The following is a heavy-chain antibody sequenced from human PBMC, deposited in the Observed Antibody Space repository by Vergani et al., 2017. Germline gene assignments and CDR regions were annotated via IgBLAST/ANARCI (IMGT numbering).Heavy chain of an antibody. Sequence: QVQLVESGGGLVKPGGSLRLSCAPSGFTFSDYYMSWIRQAPGKGLEWVSYISGSGSTVYYADSVKGRFTISRDNAKNSLYLQMNSLRGEDTAVYYCARVSDYGYYYYGMDVWGQGTTVTVSS. CDR3: ARVSDYGYYYYGMDV. CDR2: ISGSGSTV. D-gene: IGHD4-17*01. CDR1: GFTFSDYY. J-gene: IGHJ6*02. V-gene: IGHV3-11*04.